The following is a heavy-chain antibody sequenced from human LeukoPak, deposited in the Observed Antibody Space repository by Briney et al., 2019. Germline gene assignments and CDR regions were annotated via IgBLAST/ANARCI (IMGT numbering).Heavy chain of an antibody. D-gene: IGHD3-10*01. CDR3: ARDKGRGFMVRGVIPLYGMDV. Sequence: PGGSLRLSCAASGFTFSSYAMHWVRQAPGKGLEWVAVISYDGSNKYYADSVKGRFTISRDNSKNTLYLQMNSLRAEDTAVYYCARDKGRGFMVRGVIPLYGMDVWGQGTTVTVSS. CDR1: GFTFSSYA. CDR2: ISYDGSNK. J-gene: IGHJ6*02. V-gene: IGHV3-30-3*01.